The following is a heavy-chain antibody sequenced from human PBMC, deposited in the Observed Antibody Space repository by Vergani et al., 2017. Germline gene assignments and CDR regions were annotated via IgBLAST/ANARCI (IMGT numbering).Heavy chain of an antibody. V-gene: IGHV3-33*08. CDR1: GFSFSTYS. D-gene: IGHD1-14*01. CDR2: TWYDGNNK. CDR3: ARDLRLLYNRFDP. J-gene: IGHJ5*02. Sequence: VQLQESGGGLVKPGGSLRVSCAASGFSFSTYSINWVRQALGKGLEWVAVTWYDGNNKQYADSVKGRFTISRDNSKSAMYLQMNSLRDEDTGVYYCARDLRLLYNRFDPWGQGTLVTVSS.